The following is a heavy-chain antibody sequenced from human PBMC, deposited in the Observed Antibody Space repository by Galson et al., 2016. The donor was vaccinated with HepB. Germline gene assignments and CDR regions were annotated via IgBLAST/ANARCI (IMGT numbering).Heavy chain of an antibody. CDR1: GYTFSNHG. CDR2: ISGYSGNT. CDR3: ARDVQYRFDS. Sequence: SVKVSCKASGYTFSNHGITWMRQAPGQGLEWLGWISGYSGNTNYEQKFQGRVTLTSDTSTSTVSMELRSLRHDDTALYYCARDVQYRFDSWGQGTLVTVSS. D-gene: IGHD2/OR15-2a*01. V-gene: IGHV1-18*04. J-gene: IGHJ4*02.